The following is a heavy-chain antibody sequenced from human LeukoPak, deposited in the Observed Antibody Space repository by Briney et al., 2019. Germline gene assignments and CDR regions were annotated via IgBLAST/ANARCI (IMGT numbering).Heavy chain of an antibody. CDR3: GRGFDSKSTYFDY. Sequence: SETLSLTCAVYGGSFSGYYWSWIRQPPGKGLEWIGEINHSGSTNYNPSLKSRVTISLDTSKNQFSLKLRSVTAADTAVYYCGRGFDSKSTYFDYWGQGTLVTVSS. CDR2: INHSGST. V-gene: IGHV4-34*01. J-gene: IGHJ4*02. CDR1: GGSFSGYY. D-gene: IGHD2-21*01.